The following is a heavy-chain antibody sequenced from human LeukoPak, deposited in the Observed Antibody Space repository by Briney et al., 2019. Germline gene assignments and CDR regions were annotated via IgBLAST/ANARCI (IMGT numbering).Heavy chain of an antibody. V-gene: IGHV3-66*01. J-gene: IGHJ4*02. CDR2: IYDGGIT. Sequence: GGSLRLSCAASGFSVSSSFMSWVRQAPGKGLEWVSVIYDGGITYYADSVKGRFTISGDNSKNMLFLQMNSLRAEDTAVYYCARFYDTSGYLDCWGQGTLVTVSS. CDR1: GFSVSSSF. CDR3: ARFYDTSGYLDC. D-gene: IGHD3-22*01.